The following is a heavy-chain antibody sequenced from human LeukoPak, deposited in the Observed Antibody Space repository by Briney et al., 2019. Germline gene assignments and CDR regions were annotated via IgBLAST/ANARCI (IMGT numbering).Heavy chain of an antibody. CDR1: RFTFSSYW. J-gene: IGHJ4*02. CDR2: ISDGGSTT. Sequence: GGSLRLSCAASRFTFSSYWMHWVRQAPGKGLVWVSRISDGGSTTTYADSVKGRFTISRDNAKNTLYLQMNGLRAEDTAVYYCSRSAYYDGSGNYYDYWGQGTLVTVSS. V-gene: IGHV3-74*01. D-gene: IGHD3-22*01. CDR3: SRSAYYDGSGNYYDY.